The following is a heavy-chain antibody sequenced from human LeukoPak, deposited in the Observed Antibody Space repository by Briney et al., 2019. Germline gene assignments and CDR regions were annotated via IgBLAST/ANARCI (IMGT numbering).Heavy chain of an antibody. CDR1: RFTFSSYW. J-gene: IGHJ4*02. CDR2: ISDGGSTT. Sequence: GGSLRLSCAASRFTFSSYWMHWVRQAPGKGLVWVSRISDGGSTTTYADSVKGRFTISRDNAKNTLYLQMNGLRAEDTAVYYCSRSAYYDGSGNYYDYWGQGTLVTVSS. V-gene: IGHV3-74*01. D-gene: IGHD3-22*01. CDR3: SRSAYYDGSGNYYDY.